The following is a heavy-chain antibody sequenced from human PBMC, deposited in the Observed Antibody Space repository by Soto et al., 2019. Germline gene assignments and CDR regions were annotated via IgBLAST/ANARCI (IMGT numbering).Heavy chain of an antibody. Sequence: ASVKVSCKASGGTFSSYAISWVRQAPGQGLEWMGWINPNSGGSNYAQKFQGRVTMTRDTSISTAYMELSRLRSDDTAVYYCARDRGPFLEWLNWFDPWGQGTLVTVSS. V-gene: IGHV1-2*02. J-gene: IGHJ5*02. CDR3: ARDRGPFLEWLNWFDP. D-gene: IGHD3-3*02. CDR1: GGTFSSYA. CDR2: INPNSGGS.